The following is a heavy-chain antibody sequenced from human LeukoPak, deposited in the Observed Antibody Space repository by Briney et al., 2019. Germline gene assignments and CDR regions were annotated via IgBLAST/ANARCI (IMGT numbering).Heavy chain of an antibody. CDR1: GFTFDDYA. CDR2: ISWNSGSI. J-gene: IGHJ6*02. Sequence: GGSLRLSRAASGFTFDDYAMHWVRQAPGKGLEWVSGISWNSGSIGYADSAKGRFTISRDNAKNSLYLQMNSLRAEDTALYYCAKCGFGNYYGMDVWGQGTTVTVSS. V-gene: IGHV3-9*01. D-gene: IGHD5-12*01. CDR3: AKCGFGNYYGMDV.